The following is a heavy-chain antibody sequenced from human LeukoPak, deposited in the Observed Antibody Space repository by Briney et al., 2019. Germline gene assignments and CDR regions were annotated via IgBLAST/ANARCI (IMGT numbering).Heavy chain of an antibody. V-gene: IGHV4-34*01. CDR1: GGSLSGYY. Sequence: SETLSLTCAVSGGSLSGYYWTWIRQPPGKGLEWIGEINHSGSTNYKPSLKSRVTISVDTSKNQFSLKLTSVTASDTAVYYCATYRTGDRYAFTVWGQGTMVTVSS. D-gene: IGHD1-1*01. J-gene: IGHJ3*01. CDR3: ATYRTGDRYAFTV. CDR2: INHSGST.